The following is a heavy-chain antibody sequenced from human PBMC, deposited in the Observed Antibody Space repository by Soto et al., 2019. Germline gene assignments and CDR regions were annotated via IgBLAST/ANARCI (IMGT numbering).Heavy chain of an antibody. D-gene: IGHD1-26*01. J-gene: IGHJ4*02. V-gene: IGHV3-21*01. Sequence: GGSLRLSCAASGFTFSSYSIHWVRQAPGKGPEWVSSITSKSTYIYYADSVRGRFTISRDDAQNSVFLQMTSLRAEDTAVYYCATITSGRYYDYWGQGTLVTVSS. CDR2: ITSKSTYI. CDR1: GFTFSSYS. CDR3: ATITSGRYYDY.